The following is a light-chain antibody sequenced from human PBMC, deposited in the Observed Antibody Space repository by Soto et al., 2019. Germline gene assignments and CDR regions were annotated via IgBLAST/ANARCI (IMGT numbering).Light chain of an antibody. Sequence: QTALTQPASVSWSPGQSITISCTGTSSDVGGYNYVSWYQQHPGKAPKLVIYEVSNRPSGVSNRFSGSKSGNTASLTISGLQAEDEADYYCNSYTSSSTLHVFGTGTKLTVL. J-gene: IGLJ1*01. CDR2: EVS. CDR1: SSDVGGYNY. V-gene: IGLV2-14*01. CDR3: NSYTSSSTLHV.